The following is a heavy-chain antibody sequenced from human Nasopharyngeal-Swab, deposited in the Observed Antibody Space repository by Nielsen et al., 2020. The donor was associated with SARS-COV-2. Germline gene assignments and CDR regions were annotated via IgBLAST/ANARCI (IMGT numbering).Heavy chain of an antibody. CDR1: GYTFSSYG. CDR2: ISPYNDYT. V-gene: IGHV1-18*01. CDR3: ARELGVGLFDY. Sequence: ASVTVSCKPSGYTFSSYGIAWVRQAPGQGLEWLGWISPYNDYTHYAQKFQGSVTMTSDTSTSTADLELRSLTSDDTAVYYCARELGVGLFDYWGQGTLVTVSS. J-gene: IGHJ4*02. D-gene: IGHD3-16*01.